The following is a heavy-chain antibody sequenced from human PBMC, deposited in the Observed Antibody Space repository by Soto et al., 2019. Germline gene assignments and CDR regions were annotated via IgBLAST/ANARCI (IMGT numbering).Heavy chain of an antibody. Sequence: PSETLSLTCTVSGGSISSSSYYWGWIRQPPGKGLEWIGSIYYSGSTYYNPSLKSRVTISVDTSKNQFSLKLSSVTAADTGVYYCARLREILEWFFLDVWGQGTTVTVSS. V-gene: IGHV4-39*01. CDR1: GGSISSSSYY. D-gene: IGHD3-3*01. CDR2: IYYSGST. CDR3: ARLREILEWFFLDV. J-gene: IGHJ6*02.